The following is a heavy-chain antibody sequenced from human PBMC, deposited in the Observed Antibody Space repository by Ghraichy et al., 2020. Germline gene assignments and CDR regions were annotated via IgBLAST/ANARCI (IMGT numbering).Heavy chain of an antibody. Sequence: GSLRLSCTVSGGSMSPFYWSWIRQPPGRGLEWIGYIHYTGSTNLSPSLKSRLTISVDTSKNQFSLKLSSVTAADTAVYYCARVIGNYFPDYWGQGILVTVSS. CDR2: IHYTGST. CDR1: GGSMSPFY. J-gene: IGHJ4*02. D-gene: IGHD4-11*01. CDR3: ARVIGNYFPDY. V-gene: IGHV4-59*01.